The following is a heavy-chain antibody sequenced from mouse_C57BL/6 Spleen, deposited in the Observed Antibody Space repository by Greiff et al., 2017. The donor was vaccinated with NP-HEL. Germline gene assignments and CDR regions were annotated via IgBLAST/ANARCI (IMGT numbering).Heavy chain of an antibody. D-gene: IGHD4-1*01. CDR1: GYSFTDYN. CDR2: INPNYGTT. CDR3: ARGGNWDYFDY. J-gene: IGHJ2*01. Sequence: EVKLMESGPELVKPGASVKISCKASGYSFTDYNMNWVKQSNGKSLEWIGVINPNYGTTSYNQKFKGKATLTVDQSSSTAYMQLNSLTSEDSAVYYGARGGNWDYFDYWGQGTTLTVSS. V-gene: IGHV1-39*01.